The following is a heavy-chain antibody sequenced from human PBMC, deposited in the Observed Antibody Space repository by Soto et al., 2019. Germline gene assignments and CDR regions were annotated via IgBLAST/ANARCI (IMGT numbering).Heavy chain of an antibody. CDR2: ISGSGGST. CDR3: AKVGGEQLGHYYYYGMDA. CDR1: GFTFSSYA. Sequence: EVQLLESGGGLAQPGGSLTLSCAASGFTFSSYAMSWVRQAPGKGLEWVSAISGSGGSTHYADSVKGRFTVSRDNSKNTLYLQMNSLRAEDTAVYYCAKVGGEQLGHYYYYGMDAWGQGTTVTVSS. V-gene: IGHV3-23*01. D-gene: IGHD6-6*01. J-gene: IGHJ6*02.